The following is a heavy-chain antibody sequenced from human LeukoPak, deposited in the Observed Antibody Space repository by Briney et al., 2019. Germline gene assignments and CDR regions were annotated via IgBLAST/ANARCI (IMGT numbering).Heavy chain of an antibody. CDR3: ARDPYYYDSSGPAGDY. J-gene: IGHJ4*02. Sequence: PGGSLRLSCAASGFTFSSYSMNCVRQAPGKGLEWVSSISSSSSYIYYADSVKGRFTISRDNAKNSLYLQMNSLRAEDTAVYYCARDPYYYDSSGPAGDYWGQGTLVTVSS. V-gene: IGHV3-21*01. D-gene: IGHD3-22*01. CDR2: ISSSSSYI. CDR1: GFTFSSYS.